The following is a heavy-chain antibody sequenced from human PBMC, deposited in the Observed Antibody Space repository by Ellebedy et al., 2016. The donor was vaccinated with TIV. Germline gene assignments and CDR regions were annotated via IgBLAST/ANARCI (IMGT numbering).Heavy chain of an antibody. CDR3: TRDLTNKVSGDY. CDR1: GYTLTDYY. V-gene: IGHV1-2*02. Sequence: AASVKVSCKTSGYTLTDYYIHWVRQAPGQGLEWMAWNNPNSCGTNYAQKFQGRVTVTRDTSTSTAFLELSRLRSDDTAVYYCTRDLTNKVSGDYWGQGPLVTVSS. J-gene: IGHJ4*02. CDR2: NNPNSCGT. D-gene: IGHD5/OR15-5a*01.